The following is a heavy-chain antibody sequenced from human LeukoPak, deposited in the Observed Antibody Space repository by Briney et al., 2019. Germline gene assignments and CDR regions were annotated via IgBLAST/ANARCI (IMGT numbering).Heavy chain of an antibody. CDR2: IYYSGST. Sequence: SETLSLTCTVSGGSISSYYWSWIRQPPGKGLEWLGYIYYSGSTNYNPSLKSRVTLSVDTSKNQFSLKLSTVTAADTAVYYCARVHTMGYYFDYWGQGTLVTVSS. J-gene: IGHJ4*02. D-gene: IGHD3-3*01. CDR3: ARVHTMGYYFDY. V-gene: IGHV4-59*01. CDR1: GGSISSYY.